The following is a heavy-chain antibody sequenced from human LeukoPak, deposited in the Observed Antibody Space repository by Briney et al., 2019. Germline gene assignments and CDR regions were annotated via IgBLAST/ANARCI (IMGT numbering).Heavy chain of an antibody. CDR3: ARPRQWLVRAPDAFDI. V-gene: IGHV4-34*01. Sequence: NPSETLSLTCAVYGGSFSGYYWSWIRQPPGRGLEWIGEINHSGSTNYNPSLKSRVTISVDTSKNQFSLKLSSVTAADTAVYYCARPRQWLVRAPDAFDIWGQGTMVTVSS. D-gene: IGHD6-19*01. J-gene: IGHJ3*02. CDR2: INHSGST. CDR1: GGSFSGYY.